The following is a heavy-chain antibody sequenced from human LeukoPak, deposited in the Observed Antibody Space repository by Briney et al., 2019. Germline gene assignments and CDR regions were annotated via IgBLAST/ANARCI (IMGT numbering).Heavy chain of an antibody. D-gene: IGHD3-10*01. CDR3: ARARLSIVRGITNSDY. CDR1: GYSISSGYY. Sequence: SETLSLTCSVSGYSISSGYYWGWIRQPPGKGLEWIGNIYHDGNTYYNPSLKSRVTISVDTSKNQFSLILSSVTAADTAVYFCARARLSIVRGITNSDYWGQGTVVTVSS. CDR2: IYHDGNT. V-gene: IGHV4-38-2*02. J-gene: IGHJ4*02.